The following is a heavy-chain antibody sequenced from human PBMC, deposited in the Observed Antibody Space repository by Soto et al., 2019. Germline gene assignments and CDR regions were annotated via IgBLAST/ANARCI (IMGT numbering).Heavy chain of an antibody. V-gene: IGHV3-11*01. D-gene: IGHD3-22*01. Sequence: QVQLVESGGGLVQPGGSLRLSCAASGFSFSDYYMSWIRQPPGKGLEWVSYISKSGSIIHYADSVKGRFTISRDNAKNSLYLQMNSLRAEDTALYYCARDLSPYSDYYDESSSETWFVPWGQGTLVTVSS. J-gene: IGHJ5*02. CDR1: GFSFSDYY. CDR2: ISKSGSII. CDR3: ARDLSPYSDYYDESSSETWFVP.